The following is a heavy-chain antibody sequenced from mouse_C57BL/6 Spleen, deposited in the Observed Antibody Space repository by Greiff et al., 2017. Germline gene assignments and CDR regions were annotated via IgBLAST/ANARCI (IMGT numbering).Heavy chain of an antibody. V-gene: IGHV1-74*01. J-gene: IGHJ4*01. Sequence: VKLKQPGAELVKPGASVKVSCKASGYTFTSYWMHWVKQRPGQGLEWIGRIHPSDSDTNYNQKFKGKATLTVDKSSSTAYMQLSSLTSEDSAVYYCAIERIGVTTVVAFYAMDYWGQGTSVTVSS. CDR2: IHPSDSDT. CDR3: AIERIGVTTVVAFYAMDY. D-gene: IGHD1-1*01. CDR1: GYTFTSYW.